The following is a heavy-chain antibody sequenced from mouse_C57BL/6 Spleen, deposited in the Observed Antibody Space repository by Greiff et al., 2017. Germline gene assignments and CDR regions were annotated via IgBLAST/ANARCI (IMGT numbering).Heavy chain of an antibody. Sequence: QVQLKQPGAELVKPGASVKLSCKASGYTFTSYWMQWVKQRPGQGLEWIGEIDPSDSYTNYNQKFKGKATLTVDTSSSTAYMQLSSLTSEDSAVYYCARRDYGSSVDYWGQGTTLTVSS. V-gene: IGHV1-50*01. D-gene: IGHD1-1*01. J-gene: IGHJ2*01. CDR3: ARRDYGSSVDY. CDR2: IDPSDSYT. CDR1: GYTFTSYW.